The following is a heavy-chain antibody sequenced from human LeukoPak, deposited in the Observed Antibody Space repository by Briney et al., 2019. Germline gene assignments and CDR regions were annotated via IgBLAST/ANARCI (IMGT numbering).Heavy chain of an antibody. CDR1: GYSISSGYY. CDR3: ARARAHSTGWYAPAHDAFDI. D-gene: IGHD6-19*01. Sequence: SETLSLTCTVSGYSISSGYYWGWIRQPPGKGLEWIGEINHSGSTNYNPSLKSRVTISVDTSKNQFSLNLSSVTAADTAVYYCARARAHSTGWYAPAHDAFDIWGQGTMATVSS. J-gene: IGHJ3*02. CDR2: INHSGST. V-gene: IGHV4-38-2*02.